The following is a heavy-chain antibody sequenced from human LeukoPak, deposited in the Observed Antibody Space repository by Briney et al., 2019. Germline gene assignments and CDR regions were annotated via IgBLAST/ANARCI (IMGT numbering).Heavy chain of an antibody. Sequence: ASAKVSCKASGYTFTGYYMHWVRQAPGQGLEWMGWINPNSGGTNYAQKFQGRVTMTRDTSISTAYMELSRLRSDDTAVYYCARDSGSFDSGAFDIWGQGTMVTVSS. J-gene: IGHJ3*02. V-gene: IGHV1-2*02. CDR1: GYTFTGYY. CDR3: ARDSGSFDSGAFDI. D-gene: IGHD1-26*01. CDR2: INPNSGGT.